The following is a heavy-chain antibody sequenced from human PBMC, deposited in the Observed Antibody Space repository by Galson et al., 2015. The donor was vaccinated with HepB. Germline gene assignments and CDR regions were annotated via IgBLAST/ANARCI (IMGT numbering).Heavy chain of an antibody. D-gene: IGHD6-6*01. CDR2: IIPIFGTA. CDR1: GYTFTGYY. J-gene: IGHJ3*02. CDR3: ARDLKYSNSEYAFDI. Sequence: SVKVSCKASGYTFTGYYMHWVRQAPGQGLEWMGGIIPIFGTANYAQKFQGRVTITADKSTSTAYMELSSLRSEDTAVYYCARDLKYSNSEYAFDIWGQGTMVTVSS. V-gene: IGHV1-69*06.